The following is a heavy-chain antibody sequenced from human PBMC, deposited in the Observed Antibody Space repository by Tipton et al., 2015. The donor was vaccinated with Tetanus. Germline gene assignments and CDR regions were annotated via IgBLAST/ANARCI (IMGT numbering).Heavy chain of an antibody. CDR1: GGSISSGDYY. J-gene: IGHJ3*02. Sequence: TLSLTCTVSGGSISSGDYYWGWIRQPPGKGLEWIGSIYYSGSTYYNPSLKSRVTISVDTSKNQFSLKLSSVTAADTAVYYCAVTRVIAARTDAFDIWGQGTMVTVSS. CDR3: AVTRVIAARTDAFDI. D-gene: IGHD6-6*01. CDR2: IYYSGST. V-gene: IGHV4-39*01.